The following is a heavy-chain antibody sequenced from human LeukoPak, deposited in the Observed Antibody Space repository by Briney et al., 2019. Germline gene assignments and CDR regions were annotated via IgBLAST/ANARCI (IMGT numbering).Heavy chain of an antibody. J-gene: IGHJ4*02. CDR1: GGTFSSYA. CDR2: IIPIFGTV. D-gene: IGHD4/OR15-4a*01. Sequence: SVKVSCKASGGTFSSYAISWVRQAPGQGLEWMGGIIPIFGTVNYAQKFQGRVTMTRDMSTSTVYMELSSLRSEDTAVYYCAREANYDHYFDYWGQGTLVTVSS. CDR3: AREANYDHYFDY. V-gene: IGHV1-69*05.